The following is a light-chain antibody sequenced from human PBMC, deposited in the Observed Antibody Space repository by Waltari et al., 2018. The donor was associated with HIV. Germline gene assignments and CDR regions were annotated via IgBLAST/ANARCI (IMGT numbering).Light chain of an antibody. V-gene: IGKV4-1*01. CDR3: QQYYSTPLT. Sequence: DIVMTQSPDSLAVSLGERATINCKSSQSVLYSSNNKNYLAWYQQKQGQSPKLLIYWASTREFGVPDRFSGSGPGTDFTLTISSLQTEDVAVYYCQQYYSTPLTFGGGTKVEIK. CDR2: WAS. CDR1: QSVLYSSNNKNY. J-gene: IGKJ4*01.